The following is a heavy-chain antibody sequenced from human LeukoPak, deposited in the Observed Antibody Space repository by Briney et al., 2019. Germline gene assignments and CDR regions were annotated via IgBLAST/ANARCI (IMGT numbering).Heavy chain of an antibody. CDR1: GGSISTYY. J-gene: IGHJ4*02. CDR2: IHTSGST. CDR3: ARAPEFSSGWLLDC. V-gene: IGHV4-4*07. Sequence: NSSETLSLTCTVSGGSISTYYWSWVRQSAGKGLEWIGRIHTSGSTDYNPSLRSRVTMSVDTSKNQFSLKVSSVTAADTGIYYCARAPEFSSGWLLDCWGQGSLVTVSS. D-gene: IGHD6-19*01.